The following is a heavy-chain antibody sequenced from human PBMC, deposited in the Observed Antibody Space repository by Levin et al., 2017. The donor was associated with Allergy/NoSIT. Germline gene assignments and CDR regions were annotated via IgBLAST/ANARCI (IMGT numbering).Heavy chain of an antibody. CDR2: IYPGDSDT. D-gene: IGHD6-19*01. CDR1: GYSFTSYW. Sequence: RGESLKISCKGSGYSFTSYWIGWVRQMPGKGLEWMGIIYPGDSDTRYSPSFQGQVTISADKSISTAYLQWSSLKASDTAMYYCARRCIAVAGTGVVLENEYYFDYWGQGTLVTVSS. V-gene: IGHV5-51*01. CDR3: ARRCIAVAGTGVVLENEYYFDY. J-gene: IGHJ4*02.